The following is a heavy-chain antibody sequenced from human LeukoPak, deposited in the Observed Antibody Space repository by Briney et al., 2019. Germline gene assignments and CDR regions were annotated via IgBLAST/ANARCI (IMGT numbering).Heavy chain of an antibody. CDR2: INANSGTR. Sequence: GGSLRLSCEASGFAFSFFAMSWLRQAPGKGLEWVSTINANSGTRSYAASVRGRFTISRDNSKNTLYLQLNTLRADDTAVYYCVKPISGGLAVTADWFAPWGQGTLVVVSS. V-gene: IGHV3-23*01. CDR1: GFAFSFFA. J-gene: IGHJ5*01. CDR3: VKPISGGLAVTADWFAP. D-gene: IGHD6-19*01.